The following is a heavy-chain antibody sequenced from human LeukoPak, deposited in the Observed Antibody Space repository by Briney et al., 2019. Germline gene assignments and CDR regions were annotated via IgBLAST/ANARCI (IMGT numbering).Heavy chain of an antibody. D-gene: IGHD6-13*01. CDR3: ARGKDSSSPRNHDAFDI. CDR2: INPSGGST. J-gene: IGHJ3*02. V-gene: IGHV1-46*01. Sequence: ASVKVSCKASGYTFTSYYVHWVRQAPGQGLEWMGIINPSGGSTSYAQKFQGRVTMTRDTSTSTVYMELSSLRSEDTAVYYCARGKDSSSPRNHDAFDIWGQGTMVTVSS. CDR1: GYTFTSYY.